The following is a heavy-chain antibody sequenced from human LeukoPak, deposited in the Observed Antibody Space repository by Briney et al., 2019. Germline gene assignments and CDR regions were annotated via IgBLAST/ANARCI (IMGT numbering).Heavy chain of an antibody. D-gene: IGHD2-15*01. J-gene: IGHJ4*02. CDR3: VRDNPRCCGVVPANIDDY. V-gene: IGHV3-11*04. Sequence: GGSLRLSCAASGFTFSDYYMSWIRQAPGKGLEWVSYISSSGSTIYYADSVKGRFTISRDNAKNSLYLQMNSLRAEDTAVYYCVRDNPRCCGVVPANIDDYWGQGTLVTVSS. CDR1: GFTFSDYY. CDR2: ISSSGSTI.